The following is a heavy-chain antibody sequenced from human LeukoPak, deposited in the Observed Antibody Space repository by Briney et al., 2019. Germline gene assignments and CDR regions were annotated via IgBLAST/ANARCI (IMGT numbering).Heavy chain of an antibody. V-gene: IGHV3-13*01. CDR1: GFTFGDYD. J-gene: IGHJ3*02. Sequence: PGGSLRLSCEASGFTFGDYDMHWVRQATGKGLEWVSAIRSIGDRFYSGSVKGRFTISRENAKNTFYLEMNSLRVGGTAVYYCARLYSSGRYANAFDTWGQGTVVTVSS. CDR2: IRSIGDR. D-gene: IGHD6-19*01. CDR3: ARLYSSGRYANAFDT.